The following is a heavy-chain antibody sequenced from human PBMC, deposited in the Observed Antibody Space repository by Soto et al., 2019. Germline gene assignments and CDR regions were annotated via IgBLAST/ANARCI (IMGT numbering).Heavy chain of an antibody. D-gene: IGHD3-9*01. J-gene: IGHJ6*03. CDR2: ISAYNGNT. Sequence: ASVKVSCKASGYTFTSYGISWVRQAPGQGLEWMGWISAYNGNTNYAQKLQGRVTMTTDTSTSTAYMELSSLRSEDTAVYYCARAKIRNYDILTGYKYYYYYMDVWGKGTTVTVSS. V-gene: IGHV1-18*01. CDR3: ARAKIRNYDILTGYKYYYYYMDV. CDR1: GYTFTSYG.